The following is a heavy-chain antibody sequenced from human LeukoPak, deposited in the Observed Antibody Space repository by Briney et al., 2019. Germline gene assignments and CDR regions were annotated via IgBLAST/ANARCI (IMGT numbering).Heavy chain of an antibody. J-gene: IGHJ4*02. CDR3: AARSSGNPYF. D-gene: IGHD1-26*01. Sequence: GGSLKLSCTASGLTLSNYWMTWVRQAPGKGLQWVAKIKQDGSEKYYVDSVKGRFTISRDNAENSLYLQMNSLRVEDTAVYYCAARSSGNPYFWGQGTLVTVSS. V-gene: IGHV3-7*03. CDR2: IKQDGSEK. CDR1: GLTLSNYW.